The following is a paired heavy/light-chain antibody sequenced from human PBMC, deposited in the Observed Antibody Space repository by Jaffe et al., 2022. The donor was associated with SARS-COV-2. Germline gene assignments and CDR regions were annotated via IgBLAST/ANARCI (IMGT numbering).Light chain of an antibody. Sequence: DIQMTQSPSSLSASVGDRVTITCRASQGIRNDLAWYQQKPGRAPKRLIYAASSLQNGVPSRFSGSGSGTEFTLTISSLQPEDFTTYFCLQHNSYPPTFGQGTKVEI. V-gene: IGKV1-17*01. CDR2: AAS. CDR3: LQHNSYPPT. CDR1: QGIRND. J-gene: IGKJ1*01.
Heavy chain of an antibody. V-gene: IGHV3-23*04. CDR2: IGGSGRST. D-gene: IGHD3-22*01. CDR1: GFTFSNYA. J-gene: IGHJ4*02. Sequence: EVQLVESGGGLVQPGGSLRLSCAASGFTFSNYAMSWVRQAPGKGLEWVSAIGGSGRSTWYADSVVGRFTISRDNPKNTLYLQMTSLRAEDRAIYYCAKVDYNDNSGYFSRLFDYWGQGTLVTVSS. CDR3: AKVDYNDNSGYFSRLFDY.